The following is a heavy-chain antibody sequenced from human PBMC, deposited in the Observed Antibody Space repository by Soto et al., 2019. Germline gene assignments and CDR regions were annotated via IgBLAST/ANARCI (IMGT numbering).Heavy chain of an antibody. CDR2: IWYDGSNK. CDR1: GFTFSSYG. CDR3: ARDRGSSSSYYYYGMDV. D-gene: IGHD6-6*01. V-gene: IGHV3-33*01. Sequence: GGSLRLSCAASGFTFSSYGMHWVRRAPGKGLEWVAVIWYDGSNKYYADSVKGRFTISRDNSKNTLYLQMNSLRAEDTAAYYCARDRGSSSSYYYYGMDVWGQGTTVTVSS. J-gene: IGHJ6*02.